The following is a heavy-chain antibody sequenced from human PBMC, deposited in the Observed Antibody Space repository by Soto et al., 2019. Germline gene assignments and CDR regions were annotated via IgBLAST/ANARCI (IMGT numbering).Heavy chain of an antibody. CDR1: GFTFSSYW. D-gene: IGHD2-15*01. Sequence: DVQLVESGGGVVQPGGSLRLSCAASGFTFSSYWMHWVRQAPGKGLVWVSRINSDGRSTSYADSVKGRITISRDNAKNTLYLQMNSLRAEDMAVYYCARGPPSSVGSCYSCPYFQYWGQGTLVTGSS. CDR2: INSDGRST. CDR3: ARGPPSSVGSCYSCPYFQY. V-gene: IGHV3-74*01. J-gene: IGHJ1*01.